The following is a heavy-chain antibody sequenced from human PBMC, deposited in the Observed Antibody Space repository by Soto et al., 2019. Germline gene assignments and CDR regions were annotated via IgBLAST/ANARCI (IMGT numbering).Heavy chain of an antibody. CDR2: FRTGGDDGTT. D-gene: IGHD3-10*01. V-gene: IGHV3-23*01. CDR1: GFTFSSYS. J-gene: IGHJ4*02. CDR3: AKKVNSGPGSQYFDY. Sequence: VQLLESGGGLVQPGGSLRLSCAASGFTFSSYSMSWVRQAPGKGLEWVSGFRTGGDDGTTYYADSVKGRFTISRDNSKNTLFLQMNSLSAEDTAIYYCAKKVNSGPGSQYFDYWGQGTLVTVSS.